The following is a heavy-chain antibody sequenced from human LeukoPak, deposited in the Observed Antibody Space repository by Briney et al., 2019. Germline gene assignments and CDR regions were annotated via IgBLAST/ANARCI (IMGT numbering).Heavy chain of an antibody. D-gene: IGHD1-14*01. CDR1: GASISSGSYY. Sequence: SETLSLTCTVAGASISSGSYYWSWIRQPAGKGLEWIGRIYTRGNTNYNPSLESRVTILLDRSKNQFSLRLNSVTAADTAVYYCERESPITETAWGQGTLVNVSS. CDR2: IYTRGNT. CDR3: ERESPITETA. J-gene: IGHJ5*02. V-gene: IGHV4-61*02.